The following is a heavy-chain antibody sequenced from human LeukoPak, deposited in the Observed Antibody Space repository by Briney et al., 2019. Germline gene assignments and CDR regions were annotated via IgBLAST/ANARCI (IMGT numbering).Heavy chain of an antibody. CDR3: ATRYNWNSQKIGGWHFDL. CDR2: INSDGSST. Sequence: EGSLRLSCAASGFTFSNYWMHWVRQAPGKGLVWVSRINSDGSSTSYADSVKGRFTISRDNAKNTLYLQMNSLRAEDTAVYYCATRYNWNSQKIGGWHFDLWGRGTLVTVSS. V-gene: IGHV3-74*01. CDR1: GFTFSNYW. J-gene: IGHJ2*01. D-gene: IGHD1-20*01.